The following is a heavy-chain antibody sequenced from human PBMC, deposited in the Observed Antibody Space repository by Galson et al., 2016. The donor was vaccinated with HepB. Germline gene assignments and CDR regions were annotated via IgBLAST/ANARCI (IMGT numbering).Heavy chain of an antibody. CDR2: IYHSGDT. CDR1: GGFISSGAYS. J-gene: IGHJ5*02. D-gene: IGHD6-13*01. V-gene: IGHV4-30-2*01. Sequence: TLSLTCAVSGGFISSGAYSWNWIRQPPGKGLEWIGYIYHSGDTYYNPSLKSRVAISVDKSKNQFSLKLNSLTAADTAVYYCASLSPARAAATWGQGTLVTVSS. CDR3: ASLSPARAAAT.